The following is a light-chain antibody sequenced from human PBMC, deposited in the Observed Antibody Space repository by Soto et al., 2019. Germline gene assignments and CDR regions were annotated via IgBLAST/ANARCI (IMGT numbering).Light chain of an antibody. CDR3: QQYLEWPPTT. CDR1: ETVATN. CDR2: GAS. V-gene: IGKV3-15*01. J-gene: IGKJ1*01. Sequence: VMTQSPATLSVSPGERATLSCWASETVATNLAWYQQKPGKAPRLLISGASTRAAGISDRFRGSGSGTEFTLPISRLRSEDSAIYYCQQYLEWPPTTFGQGTKVEI.